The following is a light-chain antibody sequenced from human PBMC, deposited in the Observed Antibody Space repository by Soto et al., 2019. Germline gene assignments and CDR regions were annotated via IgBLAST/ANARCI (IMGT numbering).Light chain of an antibody. J-gene: IGLJ1*01. CDR2: TNN. CDR1: SSNIGRNT. CDR3: AAWDDSLNGLYV. V-gene: IGLV1-44*01. Sequence: QSVLTQPPSASGTPGQRVTISCSGSSSNIGRNTVNWYQQLPGTAPKLLIYTNNQRPSGVPDRFSGSKSGTSASLAISGLQPEDEADYYCAAWDDSLNGLYVFGTGTKVTV.